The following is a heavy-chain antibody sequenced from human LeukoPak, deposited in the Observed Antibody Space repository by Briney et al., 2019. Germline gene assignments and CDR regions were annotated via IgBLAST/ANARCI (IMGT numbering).Heavy chain of an antibody. Sequence: GGSLRLSCAASGFMLKDHYMSWLRQAPGKGPEWASYINHIGTQTDYADSVKGRFTISRDNPNNLVYLQMNNLRVEDTAVYYCARARFTTFVYYWGQGTLVTVSS. J-gene: IGHJ4*02. V-gene: IGHV3-11*05. CDR3: ARARFTTFVYY. CDR1: GFMLKDHY. D-gene: IGHD3-3*01. CDR2: INHIGTQT.